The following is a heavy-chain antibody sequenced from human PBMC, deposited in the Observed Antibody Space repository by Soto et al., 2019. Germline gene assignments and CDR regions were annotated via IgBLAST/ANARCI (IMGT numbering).Heavy chain of an antibody. CDR3: ATDISRYPDY. D-gene: IGHD6-13*01. CDR1: GGSISSGWDY. CDR2: IHYSGIT. J-gene: IGHJ4*01. V-gene: IGHV4-39*01. Sequence: SSETLSLTCNVSGGSISSGWDYWGWIRQPPGKGLEWIGTIHYSGITYYNPSLKSRIIMSVDTSKNQFSLKLTSVTAADTAVYCCATDISRYPDYWGHGILVTVSS.